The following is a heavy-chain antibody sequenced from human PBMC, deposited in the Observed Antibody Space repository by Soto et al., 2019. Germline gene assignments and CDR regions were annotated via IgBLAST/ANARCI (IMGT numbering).Heavy chain of an antibody. J-gene: IGHJ4*02. CDR3: ARHDGSRSTDY. CDR2: IYFSGSA. D-gene: IGHD3-10*01. CDR1: GGSITSYY. Sequence: PSETLSLTCTVSGGSITSYYWSWIRQPPGKGLEWIGYIYFSGSANYNPSLKSRVTISVDTSKNQFSLKLSSVTAADTAVYFCARHDGSRSTDYWGQGTLVTVSS. V-gene: IGHV4-59*08.